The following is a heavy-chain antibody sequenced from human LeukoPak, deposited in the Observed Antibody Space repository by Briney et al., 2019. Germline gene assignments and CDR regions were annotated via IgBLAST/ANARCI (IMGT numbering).Heavy chain of an antibody. Sequence: SQTLSLTCTVSGGSISSGGYYWSWIRQHPGKGLEWIGYIYYSGSTYYNPSLKSRVTISVDTSKNQFSPKLSSVTAADTAVYYCARALIAVAGTNWFDPWGQGTLVTVSS. CDR2: IYYSGST. J-gene: IGHJ5*02. D-gene: IGHD6-19*01. CDR1: GGSISSGGYY. CDR3: ARALIAVAGTNWFDP. V-gene: IGHV4-31*03.